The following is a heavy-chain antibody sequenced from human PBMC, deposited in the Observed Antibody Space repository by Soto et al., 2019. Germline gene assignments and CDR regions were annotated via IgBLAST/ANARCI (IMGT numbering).Heavy chain of an antibody. CDR1: GYTFTSYG. CDR2: ISAYNGNT. J-gene: IGHJ4*02. V-gene: IGHV1-18*01. CDR3: ARSHYYYDSSGYYGGDY. Sequence: ASVKVSCKASGYTFTSYGISWVRQAPGQGLEWMGWISAYNGNTNYAQKLQGRVTMTTDTSTSTAYMELRSLRSDDTAVYHCARSHYYYDSSGYYGGDYWGQGTLVTVSS. D-gene: IGHD3-22*01.